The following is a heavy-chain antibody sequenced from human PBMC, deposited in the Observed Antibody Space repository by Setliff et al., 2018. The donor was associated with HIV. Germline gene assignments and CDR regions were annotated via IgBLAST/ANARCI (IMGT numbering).Heavy chain of an antibody. CDR3: ATAQGIATANFDY. CDR1: GGTFSSYA. Sequence: GASVKVSCKASGGTFSSYAISWVRQAPGQGLEWMGGIIPLFGTANYAQKFQGRVTITTDESTSTAYMELTGLRSEDTAIYYCATAQGIATANFDYWGQGTLVTVSS. D-gene: IGHD6-13*01. V-gene: IGHV1-69*05. CDR2: IIPLFGTA. J-gene: IGHJ4*02.